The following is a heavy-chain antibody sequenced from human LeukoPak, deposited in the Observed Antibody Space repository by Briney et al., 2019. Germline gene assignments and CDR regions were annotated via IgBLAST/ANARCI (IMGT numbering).Heavy chain of an antibody. CDR2: IGTAGDT. V-gene: IGHV3-13*04. Sequence: GGSLRLSCAASGFTFSDYDMHWVRQATGKGLEWVSAIGTAGDTYYPGSVKGRFTISREGAKNSLYLQLNSLRAGDTAVYYCARVRAVAGLDWYFDLWGRGTLVTVSS. J-gene: IGHJ2*01. CDR1: GFTFSDYD. D-gene: IGHD6-19*01. CDR3: ARVRAVAGLDWYFDL.